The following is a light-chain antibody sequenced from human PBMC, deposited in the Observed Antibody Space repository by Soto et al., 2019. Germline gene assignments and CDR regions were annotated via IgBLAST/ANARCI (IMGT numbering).Light chain of an antibody. CDR2: AAS. CDR1: QGLGSW. V-gene: IGKV1D-12*01. Sequence: DIQMTQSPSSVSASVGDRVTISCRASQGLGSWLSWYQQKPGKAPKLLIYAASSLQSGVPSRFSGSGSWTDFTLPVSGLQPKDSATYYCQQAQTFPYIFGQGTKLEIK. J-gene: IGKJ2*01. CDR3: QQAQTFPYI.